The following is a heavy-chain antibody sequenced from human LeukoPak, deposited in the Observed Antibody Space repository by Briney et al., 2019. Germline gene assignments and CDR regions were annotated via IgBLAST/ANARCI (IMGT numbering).Heavy chain of an antibody. D-gene: IGHD3-22*01. J-gene: IGHJ3*02. V-gene: IGHV3-74*01. Sequence: QPGGSLRLSCAASGFTFSNYWMHWVRQAPGKGLVWVSRINSDGINTSYADSVKGRFTISRDNAKNTLNLQMNSLRAEDTAVYYCARDWAYDSSGFDGFDIWGQGTMVTVSS. CDR1: GFTFSNYW. CDR2: INSDGINT. CDR3: ARDWAYDSSGFDGFDI.